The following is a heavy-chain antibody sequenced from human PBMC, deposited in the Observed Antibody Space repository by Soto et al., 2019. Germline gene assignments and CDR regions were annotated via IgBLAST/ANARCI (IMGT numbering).Heavy chain of an antibody. J-gene: IGHJ4*02. CDR3: AATVPTVFDY. CDR2: IYYSGST. Sequence: SETLSLTCTVSGGSISSYYWSWIRQPPGKGLEWIGYIYYSGSTNYNPSLKSRVTISVDTSKNQFSLKLSSVTAADTAVYYCAATVPTVFDYWGQGSLVIVSS. CDR1: GGSISSYY. D-gene: IGHD4-4*01. V-gene: IGHV4-59*08.